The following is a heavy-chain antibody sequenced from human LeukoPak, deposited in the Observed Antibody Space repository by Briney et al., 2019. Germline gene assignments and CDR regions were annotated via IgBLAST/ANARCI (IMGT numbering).Heavy chain of an antibody. D-gene: IGHD3-10*02. Sequence: PGGSLRLSCAASGFTFSSYGMHWVRQAPGKGLEWVSSISSSSSTIYYADSVKGRFTISRDNAKNSLYLQMNSLRAEDTAVYYCAELGITMIGGVWGKGTTVTISS. V-gene: IGHV3-48*04. CDR1: GFTFSSYG. CDR3: AELGITMIGGV. J-gene: IGHJ6*04. CDR2: ISSSSSTI.